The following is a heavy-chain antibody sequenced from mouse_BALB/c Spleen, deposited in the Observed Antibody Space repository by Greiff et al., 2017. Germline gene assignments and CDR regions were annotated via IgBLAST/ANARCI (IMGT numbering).Heavy chain of an antibody. J-gene: IGHJ3*01. CDR2: IDPETGGT. CDR3: TRSGTPAWFAY. CDR1: GYTFTDYE. D-gene: IGHD4-1*01. V-gene: IGHV1-15*01. Sequence: VQLQQSGAELVRPGASVTLSCKASGYTFTDYEMHWVKQTPVHGLEWIGAIDPETGGTAYNQKFKGKATLTADESSSTAYMELRSLTSEDSAVYYCTRSGTPAWFAYWGQGTLVTVSA.